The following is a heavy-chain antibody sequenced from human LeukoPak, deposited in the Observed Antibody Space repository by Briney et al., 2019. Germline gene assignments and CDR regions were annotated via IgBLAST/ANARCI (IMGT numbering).Heavy chain of an antibody. D-gene: IGHD3-10*01. CDR3: ARCYYYGSGLFYFDY. CDR1: GGSISSYY. V-gene: IGHV4-59*12. J-gene: IGHJ4*02. CDR2: IYYSGST. Sequence: SETLSLTCTVSGGSISSYYWSWIRQPPGKGLEWIGYIYYSGSTNYNPSLKSRVTTSVDRSKNQFSLKLSSVTAADTAVYYCARCYYYGSGLFYFDYWGQGTLVTVSS.